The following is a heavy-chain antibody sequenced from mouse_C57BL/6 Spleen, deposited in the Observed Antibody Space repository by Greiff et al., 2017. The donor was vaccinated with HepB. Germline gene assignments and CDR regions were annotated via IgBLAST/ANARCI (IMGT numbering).Heavy chain of an antibody. CDR2: IYPRDGST. CDR3: ARRDYGRFFDV. D-gene: IGHD1-1*01. J-gene: IGHJ1*03. CDR1: GYTFTSYD. Sequence: VQGVESGPELVKPGASVKLSCKASGYTFTSYDINWVKQRPGQGLEWIGWIYPRDGSTKYNEKFKGKATLTVDTSSSTAYMELHSLTSEDSAVYFCARRDYGRFFDVWGTGTTVTVSS. V-gene: IGHV1-85*01.